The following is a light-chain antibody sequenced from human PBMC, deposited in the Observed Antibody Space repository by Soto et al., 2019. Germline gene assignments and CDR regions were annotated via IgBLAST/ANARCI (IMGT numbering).Light chain of an antibody. CDR3: SSYTGDNSFV. CDR1: SSDVGGYNY. V-gene: IGLV2-14*01. CDR2: EVS. J-gene: IGLJ1*01. Sequence: QSVLTQPASVSVSPGQSITISCSGTSSDVGGYNYVSWYQQHPGKAPKLIIYEVSHRPSGVSNRFSGSKSGNTASLTISGLQPEDEADYYCSSYTGDNSFVFGTGTRSPS.